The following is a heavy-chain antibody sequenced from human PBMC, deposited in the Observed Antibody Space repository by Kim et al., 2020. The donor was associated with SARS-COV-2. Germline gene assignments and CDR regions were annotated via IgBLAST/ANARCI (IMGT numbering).Heavy chain of an antibody. J-gene: IGHJ1*01. CDR3: AKDRITMVRGVIIKGHFQH. CDR1: GFTFSSYA. V-gene: IGHV3-23*01. D-gene: IGHD3-10*01. Sequence: GVSLRLSCAASGFTFSSYAMSWVRQAPGKGLEWVSAISGSGGSTYYADSVKGRFTISRDNSKNTLYLQMNSLRAEDTAVYYCAKDRITMVRGVIIKGHFQHWGQGTLVTVSS. CDR2: ISGSGGST.